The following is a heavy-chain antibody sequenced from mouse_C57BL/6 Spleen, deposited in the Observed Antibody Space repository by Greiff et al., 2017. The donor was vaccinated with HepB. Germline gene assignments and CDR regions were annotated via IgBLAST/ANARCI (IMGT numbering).Heavy chain of an antibody. J-gene: IGHJ3*01. Sequence: EVKLVESGGDLVKPGGSLKLSCAASGFTFSSYGMSWVRQTPDKRLEWVATISSGGSYTYYPDSVKGRFTISRDNAKNTLYLQMSSLKSEDTAMYYCARPGDYDEFAYWGQGTLVTVSA. V-gene: IGHV5-6*01. CDR3: ARPGDYDEFAY. CDR1: GFTFSSYG. CDR2: ISSGGSYT. D-gene: IGHD2-4*01.